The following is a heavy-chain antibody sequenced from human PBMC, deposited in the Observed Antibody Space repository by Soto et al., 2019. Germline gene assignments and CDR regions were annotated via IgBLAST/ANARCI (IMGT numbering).Heavy chain of an antibody. D-gene: IGHD2-8*01. J-gene: IGHJ4*02. CDR3: ARNGAYHLDY. CDR2: MFHSGIT. CDR1: GGSISSDNW. V-gene: IGHV4-4*02. Sequence: QVQLQESGPGLVRPSGTLSLTCAVSGGSISSDNWWSWVRQPPGKGLEWIGEMFHSGITNYSPSLKSRGTISIDKSKNQFSLQLSSVTAADTAVYYCARNGAYHLDYWGQGTLVTVSS.